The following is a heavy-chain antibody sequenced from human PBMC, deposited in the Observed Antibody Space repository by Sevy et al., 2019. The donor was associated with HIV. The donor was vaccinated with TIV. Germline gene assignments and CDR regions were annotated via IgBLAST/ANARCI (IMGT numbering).Heavy chain of an antibody. CDR1: GFSFSSYG. D-gene: IGHD3-10*01. CDR3: VKEVGGEGGDH. Sequence: GGSLRLSCAASGFSFSSYGMHWVRQAPGKGLEWMSYIQYDGSNKDYADSVKGRFTISIDNSKNTLYLQMNSLRVEDTAVFYCVKEVGGEGGDHWGQGTLVTVSS. CDR2: IQYDGSNK. V-gene: IGHV3-30*02. J-gene: IGHJ4*02.